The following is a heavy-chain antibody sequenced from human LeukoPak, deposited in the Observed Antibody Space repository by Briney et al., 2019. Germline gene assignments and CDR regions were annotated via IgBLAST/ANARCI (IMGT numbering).Heavy chain of an antibody. J-gene: IGHJ4*02. CDR1: GFTFSSYA. Sequence: GGSLRLSCAASGFTFSSYAMHWVRQAPGKGLEWVAVISYDGSNKYYADSVKGRFTISRDNSKNTLYLQMNSLRAEDTAVYYCARNAPRDCGGDCYYDYWGQGTLVTVSS. D-gene: IGHD2-21*02. CDR2: ISYDGSNK. V-gene: IGHV3-30-3*01. CDR3: ARNAPRDCGGDCYYDY.